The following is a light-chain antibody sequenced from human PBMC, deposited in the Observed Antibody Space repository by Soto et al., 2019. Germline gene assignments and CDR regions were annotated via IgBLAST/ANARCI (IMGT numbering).Light chain of an antibody. J-gene: IGKJ5*01. CDR3: QQRNIWPPVT. Sequence: ESVLTQSPVTLSLSPGERVTLSCRASQSVRSNLAWYQQKPGQAPRLLIYGASTRATGLPARFSGSGSGTDFTLTISSLQSEDFAVYYCQQRNIWPPVTFGQGTRLEIK. CDR1: QSVRSN. CDR2: GAS. V-gene: IGKV3-15*01.